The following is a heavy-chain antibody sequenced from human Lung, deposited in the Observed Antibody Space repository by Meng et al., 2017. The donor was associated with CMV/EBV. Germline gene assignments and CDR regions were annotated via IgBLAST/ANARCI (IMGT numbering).Heavy chain of an antibody. CDR3: AKVREAAAGRGD. CDR2: ISGSGGST. Sequence: GGPLRFXCAAPGFTFSSYAMSWVRQAPGKGLEWVSAISGSGGSTYYADSVKDRFTISRDNSKTTLYLQMNGLRAEDTAVYYCAKVREAAAGRGDWGQGTLVTVSS. J-gene: IGHJ4*02. V-gene: IGHV3-23*01. D-gene: IGHD6-13*01. CDR1: GFTFSSYA.